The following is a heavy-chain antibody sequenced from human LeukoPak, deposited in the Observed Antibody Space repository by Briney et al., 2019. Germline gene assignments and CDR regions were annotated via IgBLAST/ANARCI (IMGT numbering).Heavy chain of an antibody. Sequence: ASVKVSCKASGYTFTGYYIHWVRQAPGQGPEWMGWINPNSGGTNYAQKFQGRVTMTRDTSISTAYMELSRLRSDDTAVYYCARYCSGGSCYLFDYWGQGTLVTVSS. D-gene: IGHD2-15*01. V-gene: IGHV1-2*02. J-gene: IGHJ4*02. CDR1: GYTFTGYY. CDR2: INPNSGGT. CDR3: ARYCSGGSCYLFDY.